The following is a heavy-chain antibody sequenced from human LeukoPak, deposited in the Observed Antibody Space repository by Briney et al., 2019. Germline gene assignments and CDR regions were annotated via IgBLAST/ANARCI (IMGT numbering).Heavy chain of an antibody. CDR3: ADEVGATQAFDI. Sequence: ASVKVSRKASGYTFTSYYMHWVRQAPGQGLEWMGIINPSGGSTSYAQKFQGRVTMTRDTFISTAYMELSRLRSDDTAVYYCADEVGATQAFDIWGQGTMVTASS. CDR2: INPSGGST. D-gene: IGHD1-26*01. J-gene: IGHJ3*02. CDR1: GYTFTSYY. V-gene: IGHV1-46*01.